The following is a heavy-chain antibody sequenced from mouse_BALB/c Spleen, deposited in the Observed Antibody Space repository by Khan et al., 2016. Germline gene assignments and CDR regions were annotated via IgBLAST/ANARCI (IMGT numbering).Heavy chain of an antibody. V-gene: IGHV3-2*02. D-gene: IGHD1-1*01. J-gene: IGHJ4*01. CDR2: ISYSGST. CDR1: GYSITSDYA. CDR3: ARSDYGDNDAMDY. Sequence: EVKLLESGPGLVKPSQSLSLTCTVTGYSITSDYAWNWIRQFPGNRLEWMGYISYSGSTSYNPSLKSRISITRDTSKTQFFLQLNSVTSEDTATYYCARSDYGDNDAMDYWGQGTSVTVSS.